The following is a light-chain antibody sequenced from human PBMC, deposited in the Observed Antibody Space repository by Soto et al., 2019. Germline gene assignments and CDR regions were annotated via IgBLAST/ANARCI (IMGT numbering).Light chain of an antibody. CDR1: QSVSSNY. Sequence: EIVWTQSPGTLSLSPGERATLSCRASQSVSSNYLAWYQQKPGQAPRLLIYGASNRATGIPDSFSGSGSGTDFTLTISRLAPEDFAVYYCQHYGSSPPITFGQGTRLEIK. V-gene: IGKV3-20*01. J-gene: IGKJ5*01. CDR2: GAS. CDR3: QHYGSSPPIT.